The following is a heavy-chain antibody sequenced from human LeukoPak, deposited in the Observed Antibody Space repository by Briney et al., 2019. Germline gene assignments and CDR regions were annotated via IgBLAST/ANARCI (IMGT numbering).Heavy chain of an antibody. J-gene: IGHJ4*02. D-gene: IGHD5-12*01. V-gene: IGHV3-74*01. CDR2: ITIDGSST. Sequence: PGGSLRLSCAASGFTFSSYWMHWVRQAPGKGLVWVSRITIDGSSTSYADSVKGRFTISRDNAKNTVYLQMNSLRAEDTAVYYCASGWSGFGVGYWGQGTLVTVSS. CDR3: ASGWSGFGVGY. CDR1: GFTFSSYW.